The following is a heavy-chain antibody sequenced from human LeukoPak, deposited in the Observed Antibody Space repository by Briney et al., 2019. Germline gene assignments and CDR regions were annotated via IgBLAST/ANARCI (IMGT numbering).Heavy chain of an antibody. D-gene: IGHD4-23*01. CDR3: AKDPPILRWSFDY. V-gene: IGHV3-23*01. Sequence: GGSLRLSCAASGFTFSTYAMSWVRGTPGKGLEWVSAITGGGGTTYYADSVKGRFTISRDNSKNTLYLQINSLRAEDTGVYYCAKDPPILRWSFDYWGQGTLGTVSP. J-gene: IGHJ4*02. CDR1: GFTFSTYA. CDR2: ITGGGGTT.